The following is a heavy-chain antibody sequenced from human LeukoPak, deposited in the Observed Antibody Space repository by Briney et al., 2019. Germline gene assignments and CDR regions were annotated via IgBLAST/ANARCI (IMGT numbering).Heavy chain of an antibody. D-gene: IGHD1-26*01. Sequence: SETLSLTCTVSGGSISSYYRSWIRQPAGKGLEWIGRIYTSGSTNYNPSLKSRVTMSVDTSKNQFSLKLSSVTAADTAVYCCARSSELPSDAFDIWGQGTMVTVSS. J-gene: IGHJ3*02. CDR1: GGSISSYY. CDR3: ARSSELPSDAFDI. CDR2: IYTSGST. V-gene: IGHV4-4*07.